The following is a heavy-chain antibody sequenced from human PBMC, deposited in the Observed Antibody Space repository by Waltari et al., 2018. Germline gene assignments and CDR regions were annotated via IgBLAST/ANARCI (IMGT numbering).Heavy chain of an antibody. CDR1: GGTFSSYA. Sequence: QVQLVQSGAEVKKPGSSVKVSCKASGGTFSSYAISWVRQAPGQGREWMGGISPIVGTANYAQKFRGRVTIPADESTSTAYMELSSLRSEDTAVYYCATSLSSSYYYYGMDVWGQGTTVTVSS. CDR2: ISPIVGTA. D-gene: IGHD6-6*01. CDR3: ATSLSSSYYYYGMDV. V-gene: IGHV1-69*13. J-gene: IGHJ6*02.